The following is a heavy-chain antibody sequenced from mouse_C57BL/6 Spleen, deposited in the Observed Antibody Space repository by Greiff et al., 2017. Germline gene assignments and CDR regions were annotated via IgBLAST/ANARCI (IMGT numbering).Heavy chain of an antibody. CDR2: IYPGDGDT. J-gene: IGHJ2*01. D-gene: IGHD1-1*01. Sequence: VKLVESGAELVKPGASVKISCKASGYAFSSYWMNWVKQRPGKGLEWIGQIYPGDGDTNYNGKFKGKATLTADKSSSTAYMQLSSLTSEDSAVYFCARGYGSSYFDYWGQGTTLTVSS. CDR3: ARGYGSSYFDY. V-gene: IGHV1-80*01. CDR1: GYAFSSYW.